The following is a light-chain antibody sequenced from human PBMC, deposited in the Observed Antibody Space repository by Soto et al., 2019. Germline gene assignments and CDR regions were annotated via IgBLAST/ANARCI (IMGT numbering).Light chain of an antibody. V-gene: IGLV3-21*01. CDR1: NIGSKS. CDR3: QVCDISSGHVV. Sequence: SYELPQPPSVSVAPGKTASVACGGSNIGSKSVHWYQKKSGQAPVLVMYYDSDRPSGIPERFSGSNSGNTATLTISRVEDWDEADYYCQVCDISSGHVVFGGGTKLTVL. J-gene: IGLJ3*02. CDR2: YDS.